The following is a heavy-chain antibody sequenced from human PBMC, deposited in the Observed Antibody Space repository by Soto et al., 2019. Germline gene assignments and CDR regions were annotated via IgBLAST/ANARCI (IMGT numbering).Heavy chain of an antibody. V-gene: IGHV4-31*03. Sequence: SETLSLTCTVSGGSISSGGYYRSWIRQHPGKGLEWIGYIYYSGSTYYNPSLKSRVTISVDTSKNQFSLKLSSVTAADTAVYYCAIVVVVEQAYNWFDPWGQGTLVTVSS. CDR2: IYYSGST. CDR1: GGSISSGGYY. D-gene: IGHD2-15*01. J-gene: IGHJ5*02. CDR3: AIVVVVEQAYNWFDP.